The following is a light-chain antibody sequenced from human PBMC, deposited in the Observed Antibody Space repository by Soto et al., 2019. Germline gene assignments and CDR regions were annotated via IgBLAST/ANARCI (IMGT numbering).Light chain of an antibody. CDR2: DVT. Sequence: QAVVTQPASVSGPPGQSITISCTGTSSDVGGYNFVSWFQHHPGKAPKLMIYDVTNRPSGVSNRFSASKSGNTASLTISGLQAEDEADYYCSSYTSSITPYVFGTGTKVTVL. CDR3: SSYTSSITPYV. CDR1: SSDVGGYNF. V-gene: IGLV2-14*03. J-gene: IGLJ1*01.